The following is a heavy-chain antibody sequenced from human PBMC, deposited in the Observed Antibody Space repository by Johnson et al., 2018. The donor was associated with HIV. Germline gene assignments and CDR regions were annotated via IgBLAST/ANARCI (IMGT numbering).Heavy chain of an antibody. CDR3: ARGKAFDI. Sequence: VQLVESGGGLVQPGGSLRLSCAASGFTFSSYAMSWVRQAPGKGLEWVSVIGTAGDTYYPGSVKGRFTISRENAKNSLYLQMNSLRAGDTAVYYCARGKAFDIWGQGTMVTVSS. J-gene: IGHJ3*02. CDR1: GFTFSSYA. V-gene: IGHV3-13*01. CDR2: IGTAGDT.